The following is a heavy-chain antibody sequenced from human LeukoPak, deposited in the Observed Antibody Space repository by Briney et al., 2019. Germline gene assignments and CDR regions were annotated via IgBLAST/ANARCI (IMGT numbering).Heavy chain of an antibody. V-gene: IGHV4-39*01. Sequence: SETLSLTCTVSGGSISSSSYYWDWIRQPPGKGLEWIGTIFYSGTTSYSPSLKSRVTISVDTSRNQFSLKLNSVTAADTAIYYCARRRIAAIDYWGQGTLVAVSS. CDR2: IFYSGTT. CDR1: GGSISSSSYY. CDR3: ARRRIAAIDY. J-gene: IGHJ4*02. D-gene: IGHD6-13*01.